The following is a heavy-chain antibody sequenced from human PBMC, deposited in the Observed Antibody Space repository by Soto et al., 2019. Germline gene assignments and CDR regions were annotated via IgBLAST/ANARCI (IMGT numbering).Heavy chain of an antibody. D-gene: IGHD3-10*01. V-gene: IGHV3-33*01. CDR3: ARAYRGSGSYYFAHYYYYYYMDV. Sequence: QVQLVESGGGVVQPGRSLRLSCAASGFTFSSYGMHWVRQAPGKGLEWVAVIWYDGSNKYYADSVKGRFTISRDNSKNTLYRQMNSLRAEDTAVYYCARAYRGSGSYYFAHYYYYYYMDVWGKGTTVTVSS. CDR1: GFTFSSYG. J-gene: IGHJ6*03. CDR2: IWYDGSNK.